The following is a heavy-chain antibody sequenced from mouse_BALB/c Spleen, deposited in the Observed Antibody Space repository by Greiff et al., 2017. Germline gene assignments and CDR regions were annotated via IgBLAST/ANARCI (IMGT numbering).Heavy chain of an antibody. J-gene: IGHJ2*01. V-gene: IGHV1-14*01. Sequence: VQLQQSGPELVKPGASVKMSCKASGYTFTSYVMHWVKQKPGQGLEWIGYINPYNDGTKYNEKFKGKATLTSDKSSSTDYMELSSLTSEDSAVYYCAREGDDYDFDYWGQGTTLTVSS. CDR3: AREGDDYDFDY. CDR2: INPYNDGT. D-gene: IGHD2-4*01. CDR1: GYTFTSYV.